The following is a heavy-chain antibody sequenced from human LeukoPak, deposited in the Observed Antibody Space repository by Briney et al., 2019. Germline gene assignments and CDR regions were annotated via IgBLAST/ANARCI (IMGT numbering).Heavy chain of an antibody. Sequence: PSETLFLTCTVSGGSISSYYWSWIRQPPGKGLEWIGYIYYSGSTNYNPSLKSRGTISVATSKHQFSLKLSSVTAADTAVYYCARFLGYCSSTSCYTVGDGNWFDLWGQGTLVTVSS. CDR2: IYYSGST. CDR3: ARFLGYCSSTSCYTVGDGNWFDL. CDR1: GGSISSYY. D-gene: IGHD2-2*02. V-gene: IGHV4-59*08. J-gene: IGHJ5*02.